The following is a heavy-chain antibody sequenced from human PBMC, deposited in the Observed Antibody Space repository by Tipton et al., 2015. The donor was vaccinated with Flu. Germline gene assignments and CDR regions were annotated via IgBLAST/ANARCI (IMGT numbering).Heavy chain of an antibody. D-gene: IGHD2-21*01. J-gene: IGHJ3*01. CDR1: GFTFSSYD. CDR2: ISAGGGTK. V-gene: IGHV3-23*01. CDR3: ARHWSSLWV. Sequence: SLRLSCAASGFTFSSYDMHWVRQVTGKGLEWVSGISAGGGTKYFADSVKGRFTISRDNSKNTLSLQMNSLRAEDTAVYYCARHWSSLWVWGQGTMVTVSS.